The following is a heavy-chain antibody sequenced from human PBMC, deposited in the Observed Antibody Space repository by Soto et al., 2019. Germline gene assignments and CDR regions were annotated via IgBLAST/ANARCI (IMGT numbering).Heavy chain of an antibody. V-gene: IGHV4-31*02. CDR3: AIFSSSWTPTEAWFDP. CDR1: GGSISSGGYY. CDR2: IYYSGST. D-gene: IGHD6-13*01. J-gene: IGHJ5*02. Sequence: SETLSLTCTVSGGSISSGGYYWSWIRQHPGKGLEWIGYIYYSGSTYYNPSLKSRVTISVDTSKNQFSLKLSSVTAADTAVYYCAIFSSSWTPTEAWFDPWGQGTLVTVSS.